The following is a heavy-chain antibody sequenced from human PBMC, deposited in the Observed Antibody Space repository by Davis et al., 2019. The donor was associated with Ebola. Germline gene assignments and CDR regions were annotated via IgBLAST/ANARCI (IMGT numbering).Heavy chain of an antibody. D-gene: IGHD4-17*01. V-gene: IGHV4-30-4*01. Sequence: PSETLSLTCTVSGGSISSGGYYWSWIRQPPGKGLEWIGYIYYSGSTYYNPSLKSRVTISVDTSKNQFSLKLSSVTAADTAVYYCARDRTTVTTGGLDPWGQGTLVTVSS. J-gene: IGHJ5*02. CDR1: GGSISSGGYY. CDR2: IYYSGST. CDR3: ARDRTTVTTGGLDP.